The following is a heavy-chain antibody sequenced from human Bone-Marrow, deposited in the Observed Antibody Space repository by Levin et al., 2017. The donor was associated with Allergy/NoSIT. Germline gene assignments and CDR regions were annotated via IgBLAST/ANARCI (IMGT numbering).Heavy chain of an antibody. Sequence: PGGSLRLSCAASGFTFSAYVIHWVRQAPGKGLEWVALSWFDGSRTHYADSVRGRFTISRDNSRNTLHLQMNSLRVEDTAVYYCARDAGDDTAGYYFDSWGQGTLVTVSS. J-gene: IGHJ4*02. V-gene: IGHV3-33*01. D-gene: IGHD3-22*01. CDR1: GFTFSAYV. CDR2: SWFDGSRT. CDR3: ARDAGDDTAGYYFDS.